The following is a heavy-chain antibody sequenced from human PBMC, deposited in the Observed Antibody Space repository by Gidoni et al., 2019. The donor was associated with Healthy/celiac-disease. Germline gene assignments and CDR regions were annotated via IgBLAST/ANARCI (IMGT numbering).Heavy chain of an antibody. V-gene: IGHV4-39*01. CDR1: GGSISSSSYY. Sequence: QLQLQESGPGPVKPSETLSLTCTVSGGSISSSSYYWGRLRQPPGKGLEWIGSIYYSGSTYYNPSLKSRVTISVDTSKNQFSLKLSSVTAADTAVYYCARRRRQPAPWVYWGQGTLVTVSS. CDR2: IYYSGST. CDR3: ARRRRQPAPWVY. D-gene: IGHD6-13*01. J-gene: IGHJ4*02.